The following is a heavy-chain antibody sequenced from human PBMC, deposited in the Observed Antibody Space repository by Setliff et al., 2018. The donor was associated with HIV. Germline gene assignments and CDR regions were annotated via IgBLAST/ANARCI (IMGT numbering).Heavy chain of an antibody. Sequence: GGSLRLSCAASGFTFSSYAMSWVRQAPGKGLEWVSAISGSGGSTYCADSVKGRFTISRDNSKNTLYLQMNSLRAEDTAVYYCAKDPRAAVATICDYWGQGTLVTVIL. V-gene: IGHV3-23*01. CDR3: AKDPRAAVATICDY. CDR1: GFTFSSYA. CDR2: ISGSGGST. D-gene: IGHD5-12*01. J-gene: IGHJ4*02.